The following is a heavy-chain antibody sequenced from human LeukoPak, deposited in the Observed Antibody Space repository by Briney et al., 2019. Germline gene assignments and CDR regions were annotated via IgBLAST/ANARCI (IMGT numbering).Heavy chain of an antibody. Sequence: GGSLRLSCAASGFTFSSFAMHWVRQAPGKGLEWVAVISFDGSDKYYAEAVKGRFTISRDNSENTVYLQMNSLRAEDTAVYYGARDLDSSGYYYAYWGQGSLVTVSS. D-gene: IGHD3-22*01. CDR3: ARDLDSSGYYYAY. V-gene: IGHV3-30*04. CDR1: GFTFSSFA. CDR2: ISFDGSDK. J-gene: IGHJ4*02.